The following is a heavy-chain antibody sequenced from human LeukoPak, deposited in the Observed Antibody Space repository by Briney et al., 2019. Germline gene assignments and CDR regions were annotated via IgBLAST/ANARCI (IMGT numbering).Heavy chain of an antibody. J-gene: IGHJ5*02. CDR1: GASISSSGYY. CDR3: ARGRFVAATWGYWFDP. D-gene: IGHD2-15*01. V-gene: IGHV4-39*07. Sequence: SETLSLTCTVSGASISSSGYYWSWIRQPPGKGLEWIGEINHSGSTNYNPSLKSRVTISVDTSKNQFSLKLSSVTAADTAVYYCARGRFVAATWGYWFDPWGQGTLVTVSS. CDR2: INHSGST.